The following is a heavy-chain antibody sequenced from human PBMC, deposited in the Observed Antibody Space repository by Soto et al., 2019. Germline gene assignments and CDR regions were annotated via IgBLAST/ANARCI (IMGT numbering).Heavy chain of an antibody. CDR3: ARNYYDSSDRDYLDY. CDR1: GYTFNGYY. V-gene: IGHV1-2*02. Sequence: ASVTVSCKASGYTFNGYYIHWVRQPPGQGFEWMGWINPISGGTNYAQKFQGRVTMTRDTSIATVYMDLSRLKSDDTAVYYCARNYYDSSDRDYLDYWGQGTLVTVSS. D-gene: IGHD3-22*01. J-gene: IGHJ4*02. CDR2: INPISGGT.